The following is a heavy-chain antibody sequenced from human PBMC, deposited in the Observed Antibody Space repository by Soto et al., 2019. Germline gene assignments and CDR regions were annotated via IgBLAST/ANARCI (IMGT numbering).Heavy chain of an antibody. CDR2: IYSGGST. J-gene: IGHJ4*02. V-gene: IGHV3-53*01. D-gene: IGHD3-22*01. CDR3: ARNYYDSGGGFDY. CDR1: GFTVSSKY. Sequence: GGSLRLSCEASGFTVSSKYMSWVRQAPGKGLEWVSVIYSGGSTYYADSVKGRFTISRDNSKNTLYLQMNSLRAEDTAVYYCARNYYDSGGGFDYWGQGTLVTVSS.